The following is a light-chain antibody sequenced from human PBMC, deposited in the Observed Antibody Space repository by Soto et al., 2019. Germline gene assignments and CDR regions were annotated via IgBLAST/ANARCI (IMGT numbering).Light chain of an antibody. J-gene: IGLJ2*01. CDR2: DVI. Sequence: QSALTQPASVSGSPGQSITISCTGTSSDVGGYNYVSWYQQHPGKAPKLMIYDVINRPSGVSNRFSGSKSGNTASLTISGLQAEDEADYYCSSYTSSSSVVFGGGTQLPVL. CDR3: SSYTSSSSVV. CDR1: SSDVGGYNY. V-gene: IGLV2-14*01.